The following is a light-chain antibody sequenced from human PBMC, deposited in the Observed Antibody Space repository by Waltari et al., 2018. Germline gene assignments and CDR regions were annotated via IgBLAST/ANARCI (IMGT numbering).Light chain of an antibody. CDR2: DVS. CDR1: SSDSGRYDI. J-gene: IGLJ3*02. CDR3: CSYAGNYVWV. V-gene: IGLV2-23*02. Sequence: QSALTQPAAVSGSPGQSVTIACTGASSDSGRYDIVSWYQQHPGNAPKLVISDVSKRPSGVSDRFSGSKSRDTASLTISGLQFEDEADYYCCSYAGNYVWVFGGGTRLTVL.